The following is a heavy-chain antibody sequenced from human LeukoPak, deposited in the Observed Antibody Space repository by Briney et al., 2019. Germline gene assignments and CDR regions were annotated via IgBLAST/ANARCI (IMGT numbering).Heavy chain of an antibody. CDR3: AKGGHRFNPFFY. D-gene: IGHD3-3*01. J-gene: IGHJ4*02. CDR2: IHAGGSDP. V-gene: IGHV3-23*01. CDR1: GFTFSSSP. Sequence: PGGSLRLSCAASGFTFSSSPMGWVRQAPGKGLEWVSSIHAGGSDPFYGDSVQGRFTISRDNSKNTLSLQLNSLRGEDTAVYFCAKGGHRFNPFFYCGQGTLVTVSS.